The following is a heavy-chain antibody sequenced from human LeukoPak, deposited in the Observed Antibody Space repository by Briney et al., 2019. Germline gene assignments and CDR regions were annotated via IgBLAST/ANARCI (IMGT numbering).Heavy chain of an antibody. V-gene: IGHV3-30*02. CDR1: GFTFSSYG. CDR2: IRYDGSNK. J-gene: IGHJ4*02. Sequence: QSGGSLRLSCAASGFTFSSYGMHWVRQAPGKGLEWVAFIRYDGSNKYYADSVKGRFTISRDNSKNTLYLQMNSLRAEDTAVYYCAKDFWYPLDYWGQGTLVTVSS. CDR3: AKDFWYPLDY. D-gene: IGHD3-3*01.